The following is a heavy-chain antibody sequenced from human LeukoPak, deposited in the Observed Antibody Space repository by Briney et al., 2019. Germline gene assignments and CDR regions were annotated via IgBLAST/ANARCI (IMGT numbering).Heavy chain of an antibody. D-gene: IGHD1-7*01. CDR1: GFTFSNFW. CDR2: IKPDGSEK. J-gene: IGHJ4*02. CDR3: ARANNWNYALGY. Sequence: GGSLRLSCAASGFTFSNFWVTWVRQAPGKGLEWVANIKPDGSEKYYVDSVKGRFTISRDNAKNSLYLQMNSLRAEDTAVYYCARANNWNYALGYWGQGTLVTVSS. V-gene: IGHV3-7*04.